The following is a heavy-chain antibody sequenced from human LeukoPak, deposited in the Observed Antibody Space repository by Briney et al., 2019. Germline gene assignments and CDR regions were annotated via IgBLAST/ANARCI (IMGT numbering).Heavy chain of an antibody. CDR1: GGSISSGGYS. V-gene: IGHV4-30-2*01. J-gene: IGHJ4*02. Sequence: AQTLSLTCAVSGGSISSGGYSWSWIRQPPGKGLEWIGYIYHSGSTYYNPSLESRVTISVDRSKNQFSLKLSSVTAADTAVYYCARAAVGGLFDYWGQGTLVTVSS. CDR3: ARAAVGGLFDY. D-gene: IGHD3-16*01. CDR2: IYHSGST.